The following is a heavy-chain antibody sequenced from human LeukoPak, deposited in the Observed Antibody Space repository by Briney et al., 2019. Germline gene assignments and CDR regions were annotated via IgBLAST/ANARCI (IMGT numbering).Heavy chain of an antibody. Sequence: SETLSLTCAVYGGSFSGYYWSWIRQPPGKGLEWIGEINHSGSTNYNPSLKSRVTISVDTSKNQFSLKLSSVTAADTAVYYCARGGGGYSGYGDYWGQGTLVTVSS. CDR1: GGSFSGYY. D-gene: IGHD5-12*01. V-gene: IGHV4-34*01. CDR3: ARGGGGYSGYGDY. CDR2: INHSGST. J-gene: IGHJ4*02.